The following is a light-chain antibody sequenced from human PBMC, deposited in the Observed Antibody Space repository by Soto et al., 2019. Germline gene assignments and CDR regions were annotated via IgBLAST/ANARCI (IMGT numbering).Light chain of an antibody. Sequence: ESVLTQSPGTLSLSPGERATLYCRASQSVGSNYLAWYQQKPGQAPRVLIYGASSRATGIPDRFSGSGSGADFPPTISRLEPEDFAVDCCQQYTPSPFSFGPGTKVDI. J-gene: IGKJ3*01. CDR2: GAS. CDR1: QSVGSNY. V-gene: IGKV3-20*01. CDR3: QQYTPSPFS.